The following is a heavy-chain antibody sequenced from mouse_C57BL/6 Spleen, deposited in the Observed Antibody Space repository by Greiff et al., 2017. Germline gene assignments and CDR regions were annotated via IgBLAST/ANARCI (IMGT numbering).Heavy chain of an antibody. Sequence: QVQLKESGAELVRPGTSVKVSCKASGYAFTNYLIEWVKQRPGQGLEWIGVINPGSGGTNYNEKFKGKATLTADKSSSTAYMQLSSLTSEDSAVYFCARSVYYDYGVAMDYWGQGISVTVSS. V-gene: IGHV1-54*01. CDR3: ARSVYYDYGVAMDY. CDR1: GYAFTNYL. J-gene: IGHJ4*01. D-gene: IGHD2-4*01. CDR2: INPGSGGT.